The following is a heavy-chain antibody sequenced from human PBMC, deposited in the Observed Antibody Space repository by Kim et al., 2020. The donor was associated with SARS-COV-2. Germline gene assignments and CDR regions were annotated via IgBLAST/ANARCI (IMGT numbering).Heavy chain of an antibody. Sequence: ASVKVSCKTSGYTFTTYAIDWVRQAPGQRLEWMGWINPGTGNTKYSQKFQGTITITRDTSATTTYMELSSLTSEDTAVYYCARVVGTTHDYWGPGTLVTVSS. D-gene: IGHD1-26*01. V-gene: IGHV1-3*01. CDR2: INPGTGNT. CDR1: GYTFTTYA. CDR3: ARVVGTTHDY. J-gene: IGHJ4*02.